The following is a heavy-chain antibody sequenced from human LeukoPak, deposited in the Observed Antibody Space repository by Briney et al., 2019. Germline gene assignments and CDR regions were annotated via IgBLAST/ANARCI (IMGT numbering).Heavy chain of an antibody. CDR2: ASVTGNP. D-gene: IGHD3-16*01. J-gene: IGHJ4*02. Sequence: SETLSLTCSVAGVSISSRYRSWIQRPPGTGLKCIGYASVTGNPDYNLSLKSRVTISVDTSKNQFSLRLTSVTAADTAIYYCASDFTHGGGLFEYWGQGILVTVSS. V-gene: IGHV4-59*11. CDR1: GVSISSRY. CDR3: ASDFTHGGGLFEY.